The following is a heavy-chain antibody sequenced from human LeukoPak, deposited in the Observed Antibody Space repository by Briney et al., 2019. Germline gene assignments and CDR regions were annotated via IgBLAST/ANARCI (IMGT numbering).Heavy chain of an antibody. Sequence: ASVKVSCKASGYTFTGYYMHWVRQAPGQGLEWMGGIIPIFGTANYAQKFQGRVTITTDESTSTAYMELSSLRSEDTAVYYCARDVGYYYDSSGYFPYYFDYWGQGTLVTVSS. CDR2: IIPIFGTA. CDR3: ARDVGYYYDSSGYFPYYFDY. D-gene: IGHD3-22*01. CDR1: GYTFTGYY. V-gene: IGHV1-69*05. J-gene: IGHJ4*02.